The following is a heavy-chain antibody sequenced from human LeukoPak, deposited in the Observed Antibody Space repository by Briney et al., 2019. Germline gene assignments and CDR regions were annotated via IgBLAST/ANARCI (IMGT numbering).Heavy chain of an antibody. CDR3: AKAGRGGAITMIRGVKGDYYYMDV. Sequence: GGSLRLSCAASGFTFSSYGMSWVRQAPGKGLEWVSAINGSGGRTYYADSVKGRVTISRDNSKNTLNLQINSLRADDTAEYYCAKAGRGGAITMIRGVKGDYYYMDVWGKGTTVTISS. D-gene: IGHD3-10*01. CDR1: GFTFSSYG. CDR2: INGSGGRT. V-gene: IGHV3-23*01. J-gene: IGHJ6*03.